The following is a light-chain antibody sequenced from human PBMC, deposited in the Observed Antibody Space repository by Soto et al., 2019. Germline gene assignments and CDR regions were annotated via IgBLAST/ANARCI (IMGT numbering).Light chain of an antibody. CDR2: EVS. CDR1: SSDVGGYNY. Sequence: QSALTQPPSVSGSPGQSITISCTGTSSDVGGYNYVSWYQQHPGKAPKLMIYEVSNRPSGVSNRFSGSKSGNTASLTISGLQAEDEADYYCSSYTTSSTHWVFGGGTKLTVL. V-gene: IGLV2-14*01. J-gene: IGLJ3*02. CDR3: SSYTTSSTHWV.